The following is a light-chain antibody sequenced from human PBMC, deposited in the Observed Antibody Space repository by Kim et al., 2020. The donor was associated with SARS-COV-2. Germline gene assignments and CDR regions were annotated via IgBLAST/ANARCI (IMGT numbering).Light chain of an antibody. CDR1: SSNIGAGYD. CDR2: GNS. Sequence: RVTISWLGSSSNIGAGYDVHWYQQLPGTAPKLLIYGNSNRPSGVPDRFSGSKSGTSASLAITGLQAEDEADYYCQSYDSSLSGVVFGGGTQLTVL. CDR3: QSYDSSLSGVV. V-gene: IGLV1-40*01. J-gene: IGLJ2*01.